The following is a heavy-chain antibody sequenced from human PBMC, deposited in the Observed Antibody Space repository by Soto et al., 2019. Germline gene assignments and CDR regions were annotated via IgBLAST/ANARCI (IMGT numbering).Heavy chain of an antibody. J-gene: IGHJ4*02. Sequence: QVQLVESGGGVVQPGRSLRLSCAASGFTFSSYGMHWVRQAPGKGLEWVALISYDGSDQYYAGSVKGRFTISRDDSKNTLYLHMNSLRAEDTAVYYCAKDLPYYYESSGYYQPIFHYWGQGTLVTVSS. V-gene: IGHV3-30*18. CDR2: ISYDGSDQ. D-gene: IGHD3-22*01. CDR3: AKDLPYYYESSGYYQPIFHY. CDR1: GFTFSSYG.